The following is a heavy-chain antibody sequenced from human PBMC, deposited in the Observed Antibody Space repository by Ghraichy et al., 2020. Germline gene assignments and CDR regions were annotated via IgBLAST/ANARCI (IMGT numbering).Heavy chain of an antibody. V-gene: IGHV4-34*01. J-gene: IGHJ3*02. D-gene: IGHD3-16*01. Sequence: SETLSLTCAVYGGSFSGYYWSWIRQPPGKGLEWIGEINHSGSTNYNPSLKSRVTISVDTSKNQFSLKLSSVTAADTAVYYCARDGGVAPDAFDIWGQGTMVTVSS. CDR1: GGSFSGYY. CDR2: INHSGST. CDR3: ARDGGVAPDAFDI.